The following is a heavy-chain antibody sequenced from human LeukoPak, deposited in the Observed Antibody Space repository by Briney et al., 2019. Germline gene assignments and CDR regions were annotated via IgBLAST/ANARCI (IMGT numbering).Heavy chain of an antibody. CDR3: ARDGLLTRTGMDV. CDR1: GGALSDYT. CDR2: ILPMLGTA. V-gene: IGHV1-69*16. D-gene: IGHD3/OR15-3a*01. J-gene: IGHJ6*03. Sequence: GASVKVSCKASGGALSDYTISWVRQAPGQGLEWMGAILPMLGTAKYAQSLQGRVTITTDDSSSTVYMELSSLRFEDTASHFCARDGLLTRTGMDVWGKGTTVTVSS.